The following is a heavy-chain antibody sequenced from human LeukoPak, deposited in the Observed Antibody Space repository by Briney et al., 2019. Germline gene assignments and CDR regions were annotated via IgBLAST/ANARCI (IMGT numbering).Heavy chain of an antibody. D-gene: IGHD3-22*01. V-gene: IGHV1-18*01. CDR3: ARVNDYYDSKGFHQLALDI. J-gene: IGHJ3*02. CDR2: ISAYNGNT. CDR1: GYTFTSYG. Sequence: ASVKVSCKASGYTFTSYGISWVRQAPGQGLEWMGWISAYNGNTNYAQKLQGRVTMTTDTSTSTAYMELRSLRSDDTAVYYCARVNDYYDSKGFHQLALDIWGQGTMVTVSS.